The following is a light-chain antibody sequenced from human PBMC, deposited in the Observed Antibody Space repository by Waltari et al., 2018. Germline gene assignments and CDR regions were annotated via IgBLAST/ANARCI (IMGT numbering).Light chain of an antibody. CDR1: SSDVGTYNY. Sequence: QSALTQPASVSGSPGQSITISCTGTSSDVGTYNYVSWYQQHPGKAPKLLVYDVSYRPSGVSYRFSGSKSGNTASLTISGLQAEDEADYYCSSYITTNTLELFGGGTSLTVL. J-gene: IGLJ3*02. CDR3: SSYITTNTLEL. CDR2: DVS. V-gene: IGLV2-14*03.